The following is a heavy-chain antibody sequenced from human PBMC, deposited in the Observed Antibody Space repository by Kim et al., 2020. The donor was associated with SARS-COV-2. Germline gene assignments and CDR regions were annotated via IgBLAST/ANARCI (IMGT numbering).Heavy chain of an antibody. CDR2: IYYNGNT. J-gene: IGHJ4*02. CDR1: GGSMSRNY. CDR3: ARGDGYTTFLFDY. Sequence: SETLSLTCAVSGGSMSRNYWSWIRQSPGKRLEWIGHIYYNGNTNYNPSLKSRVTISIDMSKKQSSLKLSSVTAADTAMYYCARGDGYTTFLFDYWGQGTLATVSS. V-gene: IGHV4-59*01. D-gene: IGHD5-12*01.